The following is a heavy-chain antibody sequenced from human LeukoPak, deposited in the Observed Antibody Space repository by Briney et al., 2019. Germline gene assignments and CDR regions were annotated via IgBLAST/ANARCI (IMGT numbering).Heavy chain of an antibody. D-gene: IGHD2/OR15-2a*01. CDR2: ISVSGGST. V-gene: IGHV3-23*01. CDR3: ARVHLETYNHYNSANTCFDS. Sequence: GGSLRLSCAASGFTFSSYAMNWVRQAPGKGLEWVSAISVSGGSTYYADSVKGRFTISRDISKNTLYLQMNSLRAEDTAVYYCARVHLETYNHYNSANTCFDSWGQGTLVTVSS. CDR1: GFTFSSYA. J-gene: IGHJ4*02.